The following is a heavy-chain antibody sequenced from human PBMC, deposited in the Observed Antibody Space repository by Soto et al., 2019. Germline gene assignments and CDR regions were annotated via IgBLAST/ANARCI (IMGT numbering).Heavy chain of an antibody. Sequence: EVPLVESGGGLVKPGGSLRLSFAVSGFTFNSYSMNWVRQAPGKGLEWVSSISSFSNYMYYTDSVKGRFTISRDNARNSLYLQTNSLRAEETAVYYCARAGGYSRTTLNPGAYDMDVWGQGTTVTVSS. CDR1: GFTFNSYS. J-gene: IGHJ6*02. CDR3: ARAGGYSRTTLNPGAYDMDV. V-gene: IGHV3-21*01. CDR2: ISSFSNYM. D-gene: IGHD6-13*01.